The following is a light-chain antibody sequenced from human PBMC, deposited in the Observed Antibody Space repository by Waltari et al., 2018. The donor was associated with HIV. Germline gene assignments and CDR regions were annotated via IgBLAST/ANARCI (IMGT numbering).Light chain of an antibody. CDR3: MQSIQLPLT. J-gene: IGKJ4*01. CDR2: EVS. CDR1: QSLLHSDGKTY. Sequence: IVLTQSPLSLPVTPGQPASISCKSSQSLLHSDGKTYLYCYLQRPGQAPQLLINEVSNRFSRVPDRFSGGGSGTEFSLNISRVEAEDVGTYYCMQSIQLPLTFGGGTKVEI. V-gene: IGKV2D-29*01.